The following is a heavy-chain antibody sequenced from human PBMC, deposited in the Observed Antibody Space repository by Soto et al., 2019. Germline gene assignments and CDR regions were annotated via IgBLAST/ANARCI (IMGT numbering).Heavy chain of an antibody. CDR1: GFTFSDYC. CDR2: ISSSGSTV. Sequence: GGSLRLSCAASGFTFSDYCMSWIRQAPGKGLEWVSYISSSGSTVYYADSVKGRFTISRDNAKNSLYLQMNSLRAEDTAVYYCAGMSSSLFDYWGQGTLVTVSS. CDR3: AGMSSSLFDY. J-gene: IGHJ4*02. D-gene: IGHD6-6*01. V-gene: IGHV3-11*01.